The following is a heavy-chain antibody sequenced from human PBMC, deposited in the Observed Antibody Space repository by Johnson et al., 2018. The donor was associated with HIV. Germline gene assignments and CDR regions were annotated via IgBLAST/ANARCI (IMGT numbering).Heavy chain of an antibody. V-gene: IGHV3-20*04. CDR3: ARRITGTSVAFDI. CDR2: INWNGGAT. D-gene: IGHD1-20*01. J-gene: IGHJ3*02. Sequence: VQLVESGGGLVKPGGSLRLSCAASGFTFDDYAMHWVRQAPGKGLEWVSSINWNGGATEYTDSVKGRFTISRDNAKNSLYLQMNSLRAEDTALYYCARRITGTSVAFDIWGQGTMVTVSS. CDR1: GFTFDDYA.